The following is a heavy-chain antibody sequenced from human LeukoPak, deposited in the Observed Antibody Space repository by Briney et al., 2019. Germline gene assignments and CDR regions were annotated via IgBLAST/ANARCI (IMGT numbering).Heavy chain of an antibody. CDR3: AALYGYQNVYADY. J-gene: IGHJ4*02. Sequence: RASETLSLTCAVSGGSISTFSWTWIRQPAGKGLEWVGRVYSSGNTNYNPSLKSRVTMSVDTSKNHFSLKLTSVTAADTAVYYCAALYGYQNVYADYWGQGTLVTVSP. V-gene: IGHV4-4*07. D-gene: IGHD5/OR15-5a*01. CDR1: GGSISTFS. CDR2: VYSSGNT.